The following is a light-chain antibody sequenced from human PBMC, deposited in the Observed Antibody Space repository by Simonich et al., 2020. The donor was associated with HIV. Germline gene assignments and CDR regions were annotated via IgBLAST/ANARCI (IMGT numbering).Light chain of an antibody. CDR1: SSDVGGYNY. J-gene: IGLJ2*01. V-gene: IGLV2-14*01. Sequence: QSALTQPASVSGSPGQSITISCTGTSSDVGGYNYVSWYQQHPGKAPKLLIYRNNQRPSGVPDIFSGSKSGTSASLAISGRQSEDEADYYCEAWDDSLNGPVFGGGTKLTVL. CDR3: EAWDDSLNGPV. CDR2: RNN.